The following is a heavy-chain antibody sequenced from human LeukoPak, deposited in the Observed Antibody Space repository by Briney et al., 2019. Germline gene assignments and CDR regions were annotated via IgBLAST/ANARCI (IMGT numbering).Heavy chain of an antibody. J-gene: IGHJ4*02. Sequence: SETLSLTCAVYGGSFSGYYWSWIRQPPGKWLEWIGSIYYSGSTYYNPSLKSRVTISVDTSKNQFSLKLSSVTAADTAVYYCASIRYFDWLRSWGQGTLVTVSS. D-gene: IGHD3-9*01. V-gene: IGHV4-34*01. CDR1: GGSFSGYY. CDR2: IYYSGST. CDR3: ASIRYFDWLRS.